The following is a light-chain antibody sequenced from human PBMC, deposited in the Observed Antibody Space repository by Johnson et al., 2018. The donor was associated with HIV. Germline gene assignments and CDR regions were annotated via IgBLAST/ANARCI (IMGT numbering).Light chain of an antibody. J-gene: IGLJ1*01. CDR3: GTWDSSLSAEV. V-gene: IGLV1-51*02. CDR2: ENN. Sequence: QSVLTQPPSVSAAPGQKVTISCSGSSSNIGNNYVSWYQQLPGTAPKLLIYENNKRPSGIPDRFSGSKSGTSATLGITGLQTGDEADYYCGTWDSSLSAEVFGTG. CDR1: SSNIGNNY.